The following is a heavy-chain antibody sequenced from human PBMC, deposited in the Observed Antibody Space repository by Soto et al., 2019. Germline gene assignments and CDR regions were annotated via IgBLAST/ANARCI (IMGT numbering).Heavy chain of an antibody. CDR3: AREPLDIVVVPAAIGTDNYYYYYGMDV. D-gene: IGHD2-2*01. Sequence: SQTLSLTCAISGDSVSSNSVAWNWIRQSPSRGLEWLGRTNYRSKWYDDYAVSVKSRITINSDTSKNQSSLQLNSVTPEDTAVYYCAREPLDIVVVPAAIGTDNYYYYYGMDVWGQGTTVTVSS. CDR1: GDSVSSNSVA. J-gene: IGHJ6*02. V-gene: IGHV6-1*01. CDR2: TNYRSKWYD.